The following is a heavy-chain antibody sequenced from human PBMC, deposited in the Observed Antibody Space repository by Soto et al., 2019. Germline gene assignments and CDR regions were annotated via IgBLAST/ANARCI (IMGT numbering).Heavy chain of an antibody. CDR3: ARDFNGYYNDFLDSGQPFDY. V-gene: IGHV1-18*01. D-gene: IGHD3-22*01. CDR1: GYTFTSYG. Sequence: GASVKVSCKASGYTFTSYGISWVRQAPGQGLEWMGWISAYNGNTDYAQKLQGRVTMTTDTSTSTAYMELRSLRSDDTAVYYCARDFNGYYNDFLDSGQPFDYWGQGTLVTVSS. J-gene: IGHJ4*02. CDR2: ISAYNGNT.